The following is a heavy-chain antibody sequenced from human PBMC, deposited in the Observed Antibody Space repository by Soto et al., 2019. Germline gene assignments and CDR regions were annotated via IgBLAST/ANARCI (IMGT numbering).Heavy chain of an antibody. Sequence: GASVKVSCKASGGTFSSYAISWVRQAPGQGLEWMGGIIPIFGTANYAQKFQGRVTITADESTSTAYMELSSLRSEDTAVYYCARGYPPRYYDSSGYYYREGFQHWGQGTLVTVSS. J-gene: IGHJ1*01. CDR2: IIPIFGTA. D-gene: IGHD3-22*01. CDR3: ARGYPPRYYDSSGYYYREGFQH. V-gene: IGHV1-69*13. CDR1: GGTFSSYA.